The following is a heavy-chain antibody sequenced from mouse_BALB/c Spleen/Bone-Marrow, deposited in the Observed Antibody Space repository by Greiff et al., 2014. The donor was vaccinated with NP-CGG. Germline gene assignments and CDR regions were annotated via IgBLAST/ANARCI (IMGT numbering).Heavy chain of an antibody. CDR1: GFSLTSYG. CDR2: IWSGGSA. V-gene: IGHV2-2*02. CDR3: ARKRYDEYYFDY. D-gene: IGHD2-14*01. Sequence: QVQLKESGPGLVQPSQCLSITCTVSGFSLTSYGVHWVRQSPGKGLEWLGMIWSGGSADYNAAFISRLSISKENSKSQVFFKMNSLQANDTAIHYCARKRYDEYYFDYWGQGTTLTVSS. J-gene: IGHJ2*01.